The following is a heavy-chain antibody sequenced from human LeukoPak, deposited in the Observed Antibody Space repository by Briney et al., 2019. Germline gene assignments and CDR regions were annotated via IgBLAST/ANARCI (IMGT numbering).Heavy chain of an antibody. J-gene: IGHJ6*03. CDR1: GFTFSSYG. CDR3: AKVGGWYEQYYYYYMDV. V-gene: IGHV3-33*06. Sequence: GGSLRLSCAASGFTFSSYGMHWVRQAPGKGLEGVAVIWYDGSNKYYADSVKGRFTISRDNSKNTLYLQMNSLRAEDTAVYYCAKVGGWYEQYYYYYMDVWGKGTTVTVSS. D-gene: IGHD6-19*01. CDR2: IWYDGSNK.